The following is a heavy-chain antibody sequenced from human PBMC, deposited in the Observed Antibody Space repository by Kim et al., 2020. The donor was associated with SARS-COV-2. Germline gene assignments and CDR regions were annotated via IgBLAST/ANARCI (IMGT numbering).Heavy chain of an antibody. CDR3: ARSPQRDWFDP. V-gene: IGHV4-59*01. Sequence: TDYPPSLKGRVTISVDTSKNQFSLKLSSVTAADTAVYYCARSPQRDWFDPWGQGTLLTVSS. J-gene: IGHJ5*02. CDR2: T.